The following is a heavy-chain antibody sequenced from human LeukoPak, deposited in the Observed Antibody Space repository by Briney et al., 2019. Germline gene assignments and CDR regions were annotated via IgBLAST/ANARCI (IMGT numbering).Heavy chain of an antibody. CDR1: GFSLDNYA. V-gene: IGHV3-20*04. J-gene: IGHJ4*02. Sequence: PGGSLRLSCTASGFSLDNYAMNWVRQAPGKGLEGVSGIFWNGGQITYADSVKGRFTISRDNARNSLYLQMTSLRAEDTALYYCARDLAADRRGYFDRWGQGTLVIVSS. CDR2: IFWNGGQI. CDR3: ARDLAADRRGYFDR. D-gene: IGHD6-13*01.